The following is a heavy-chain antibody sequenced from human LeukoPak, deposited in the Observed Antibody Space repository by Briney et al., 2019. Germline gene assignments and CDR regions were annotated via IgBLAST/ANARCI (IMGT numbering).Heavy chain of an antibody. J-gene: IGHJ4*02. CDR2: ISSGGSTI. CDR1: GFIFGDYN. Sequence: GGSLRLSCAASGFIFGDYNMNWVRQAPGKGLEWVSYISSGGSTIYYADTVKGRFTISRDNARNSLYLQMNGLTDEDTAVYYCEREPPGNYDDSGHYYAYFDCWGQGALVTVSS. V-gene: IGHV3-48*02. D-gene: IGHD3-22*01. CDR3: EREPPGNYDDSGHYYAYFDC.